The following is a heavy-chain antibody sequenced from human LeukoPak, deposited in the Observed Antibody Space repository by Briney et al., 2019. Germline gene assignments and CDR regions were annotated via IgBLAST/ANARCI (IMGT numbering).Heavy chain of an antibody. CDR2: ISGSGGST. CDR1: GFTYTDYS. V-gene: IGHV3-23*01. J-gene: IGHJ4*02. D-gene: IGHD2-15*01. Sequence: GGSLRLSCSASGFTYTDYSMSWVRQAPGKGLEWVSAISGSGGSTYYADSVKGRFTISRDNSKNALYLQMNSLRAEDTAVYYCAKDSTIVVVVAATGFSDYWGQGTLVTVSS. CDR3: AKDSTIVVVVAATGFSDY.